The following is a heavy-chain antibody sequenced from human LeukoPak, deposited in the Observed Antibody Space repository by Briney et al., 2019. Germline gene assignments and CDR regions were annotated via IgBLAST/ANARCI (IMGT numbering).Heavy chain of an antibody. V-gene: IGHV3-74*01. Sequence: GGSLRLSCAASGFTFRNYWMHWVRQAPGKGLVWVSRINSDGSSTSYADSVKGRFTISRDNAKNTVYLQMNSLRVEDTAVYYCVVAYCGGDCPHWGQGTLVTVSS. J-gene: IGHJ4*02. CDR3: VVAYCGGDCPH. CDR1: GFTFRNYW. CDR2: INSDGSST. D-gene: IGHD2-21*02.